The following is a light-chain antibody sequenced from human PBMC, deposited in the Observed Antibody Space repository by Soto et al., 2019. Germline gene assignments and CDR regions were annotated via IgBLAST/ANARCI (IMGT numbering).Light chain of an antibody. CDR1: QGISNY. CDR2: AAS. CDR3: QKYNSAPSIT. J-gene: IGKJ5*01. V-gene: IGKV1-27*01. Sequence: DIHITQSPSSLSASVGDRVTITCRASQGISNYLAWYQQKPGKVPKLLIYAASTLQSGVPSRFSGSGSGTDFTLTISSLQPEDVATYYCQKYNSAPSITFGQGTRLEIK.